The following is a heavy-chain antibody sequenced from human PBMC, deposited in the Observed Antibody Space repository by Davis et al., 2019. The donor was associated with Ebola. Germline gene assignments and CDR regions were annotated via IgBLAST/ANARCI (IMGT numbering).Heavy chain of an antibody. CDR3: ARTSSSWYHFDY. D-gene: IGHD6-13*01. V-gene: IGHV3-30-3*01. Sequence: GESLKISCTASGFTFSNYAIHWVRQAPGKGLEWVAFISYDGSTTSYADSVKGRFTISRDNSKNTLSLQMNSLRAEDTAVYYCARTSSSWYHFDYWGQGTLVTVSS. CDR2: ISYDGSTT. CDR1: GFTFSNYA. J-gene: IGHJ4*02.